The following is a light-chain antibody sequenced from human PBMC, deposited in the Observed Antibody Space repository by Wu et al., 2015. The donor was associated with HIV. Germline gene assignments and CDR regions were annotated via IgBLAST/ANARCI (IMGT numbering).Light chain of an antibody. J-gene: IGKJ4*01. CDR3: QQYGTSSLT. Sequence: EIVLTQSPAALSISPGERVTLSCRASRSVSSAVAWYQQKPGQAPRLLIYVASSRATGIPDRFSGSGSGTDFTLTISRLEPEDFAVYYCQQYGTSSLTFGGGTTVEIK. V-gene: IGKV3-20*01. CDR1: RSVSSA. CDR2: VAS.